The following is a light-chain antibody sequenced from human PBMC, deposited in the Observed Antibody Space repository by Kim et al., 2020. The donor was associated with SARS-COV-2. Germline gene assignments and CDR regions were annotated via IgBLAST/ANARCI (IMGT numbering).Light chain of an antibody. J-gene: IGLJ3*02. CDR1: SGHSSYA. CDR2: LDSDGTH. Sequence: ASVKLTCTLSSGHSSYAIAWHQQQPEKGPRYWMKLDSDGTHSKGDGIPNRFSGSSSGTERYLSISSLQSDDEADYYCQTWGSGMGVFGGGTQLTVL. CDR3: QTWGSGMGV. V-gene: IGLV4-69*01.